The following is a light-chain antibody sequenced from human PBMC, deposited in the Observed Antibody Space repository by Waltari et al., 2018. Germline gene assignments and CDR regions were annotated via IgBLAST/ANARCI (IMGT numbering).Light chain of an antibody. CDR1: QSINKNF. CDR3: QQYDTSPYT. V-gene: IGKV3-20*01. J-gene: IGKJ2*01. Sequence: IVLTQSPGTLSLSPGERVTLSCWASQSINKNFLAWYQQKLGQAPRLLIYSTSSRAAGIPDRFVGSGSGTDFTLTITRLEPEDFALYHCQQYDTSPYTFGQGTKLEIK. CDR2: STS.